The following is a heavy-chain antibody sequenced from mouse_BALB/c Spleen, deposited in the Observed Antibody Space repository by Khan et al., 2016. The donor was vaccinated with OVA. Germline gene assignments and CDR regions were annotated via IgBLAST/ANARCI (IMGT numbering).Heavy chain of an antibody. CDR1: GFSLSRYN. J-gene: IGHJ4*01. V-gene: IGHV2-6-4*01. Sequence: VKLEESGPGLVAPSPSLSITCTVSGFSLSRYNIHWVRQPPGKGLEWLGMIWGGGGTDYNSTLKSRLSISKDNSKSQVFLKMNSLQTDDAAMYYCASAYDRYDGYYAMDYWGQGTSVTVSS. D-gene: IGHD2-14*01. CDR2: IWGGGGT. CDR3: ASAYDRYDGYYAMDY.